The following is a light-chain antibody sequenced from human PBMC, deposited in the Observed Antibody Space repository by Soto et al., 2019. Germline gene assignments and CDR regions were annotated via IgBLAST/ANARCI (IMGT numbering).Light chain of an antibody. CDR3: RQYTAYPVT. J-gene: IGKJ5*01. CDR1: QSISSW. Sequence: DIQMTQSPSTLSASVGDSVTITCRASQSISSWLAWYQQKPGKAPKLLIYKASSLESGVPSGFSGSGSGTEFTLTISSLQPDDVATYYCRQYTAYPVTFGQGTRLEIE. V-gene: IGKV1-5*03. CDR2: KAS.